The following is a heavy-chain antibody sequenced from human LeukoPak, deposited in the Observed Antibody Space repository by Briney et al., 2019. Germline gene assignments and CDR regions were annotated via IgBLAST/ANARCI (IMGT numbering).Heavy chain of an antibody. J-gene: IGHJ3*02. CDR1: GGSISSGDYY. CDR3: ARVSITMIGNNAFDI. D-gene: IGHD3-22*01. Sequence: SQTLSLTCTVSGGSISSGDYYWSWIRQPPGKGLEWVGYIYYSGSTNYNPSLKSRVTISVNTSKNQFSLKLSSVTAADTAVYYCARVSITMIGNNAFDIWGQGKMVTVP. V-gene: IGHV4-61*08. CDR2: IYYSGST.